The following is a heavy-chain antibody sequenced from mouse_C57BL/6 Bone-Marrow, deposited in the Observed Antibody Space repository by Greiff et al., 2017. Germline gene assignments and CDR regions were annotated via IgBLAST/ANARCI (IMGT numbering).Heavy chain of an antibody. CDR3: ARLYYYGSSYAMGY. CDR2: INSDGGST. Sequence: EVMLVESGGGLVQPGESLKLSCESNEYEFPSHDMSWVRKTPEKRLELVAAINSDGGSTYYPDTMERRFIISRDNTKKTRYLQMSSLRSEDTALYYCARLYYYGSSYAMGYWGQGTSVTVSS. J-gene: IGHJ4*01. V-gene: IGHV5-2*03. D-gene: IGHD1-1*01. CDR1: EYEFPSHD.